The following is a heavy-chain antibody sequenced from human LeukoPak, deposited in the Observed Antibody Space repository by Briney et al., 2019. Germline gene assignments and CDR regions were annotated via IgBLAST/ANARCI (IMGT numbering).Heavy chain of an antibody. V-gene: IGHV3-33*01. CDR1: GFTFSSYG. J-gene: IGHJ4*02. Sequence: GGCLRLSCAASGFTFSSYGMHWVRQAPGKGLEWVAVIWYDGSNKYYADSVKGRFTIARDNSKNTLYLQMNSMRAEDTAVYYCARDRGDPGPFDYCGQGTLVTVSS. CDR3: ARDRGDPGPFDY. CDR2: IWYDGSNK. D-gene: IGHD3-10*01.